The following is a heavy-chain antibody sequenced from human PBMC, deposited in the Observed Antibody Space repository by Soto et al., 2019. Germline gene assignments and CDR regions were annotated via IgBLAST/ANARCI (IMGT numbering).Heavy chain of an antibody. V-gene: IGHV1-8*01. J-gene: IGHJ6*02. CDR2: MNPNSGNT. CDR1: GYTFTSYD. CDR3: AREVVSRGMDV. D-gene: IGHD3-22*01. Sequence: QVQLVQSGAEVKKPGASVKVSCKTSGYTFTSYDISWVRQATGQGLEWMGWMNPNSGNTGYAQKFQGRVTMTRDTSISTAYMDLSSLRSEDTAVYYCAREVVSRGMDVWGQGTTVTVSS.